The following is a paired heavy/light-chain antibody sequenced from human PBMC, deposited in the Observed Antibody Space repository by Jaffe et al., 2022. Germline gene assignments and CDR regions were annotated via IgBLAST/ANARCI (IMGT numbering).Heavy chain of an antibody. CDR2: IKGDERTM. J-gene: IGHJ4*02. CDR1: GFTFSDYW. Sequence: EVHLVESGGDLVQPGGSLRLSCGASGFTFSDYWVHWVRQTPGKGLVWVARIKGDERTMNYADFVKGRFTVSRDNAKNTVYLQMNTLRDEDTAVYYCVRGAFHLYYHDNWGRGTLVTVSS. CDR3: VRGAFHLYYHDN. V-gene: IGHV3-74*01.
Light chain of an antibody. CDR1: SSDVGAYNY. Sequence: QSALTQPASVSGSPGQSITISCTGTSSDVGAYNYVSWYQQHPGKAPKVMIYDVNNRPSGVSNRFSASKSGNTASLTISGLQAEDEADYYCISYTTSSTYVFGTGTKVTVL. V-gene: IGLV2-14*03. J-gene: IGLJ1*01. CDR3: ISYTTSSTYV. CDR2: DVN.